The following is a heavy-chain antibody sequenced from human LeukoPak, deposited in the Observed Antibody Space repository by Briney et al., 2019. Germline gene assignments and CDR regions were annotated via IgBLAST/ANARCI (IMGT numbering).Heavy chain of an antibody. V-gene: IGHV3-20*04. Sequence: GGSLRLSCAASGFTFDDYGMSWVRQAPGKGLEWVSGINWNGGSTGYADSVKGRFTISRDNAKNSLYLQMNSLRAEDTALYYCARVGYNWNYRYMDGWGKGTTVTVSS. D-gene: IGHD1-7*01. J-gene: IGHJ6*03. CDR1: GFTFDDYG. CDR2: INWNGGST. CDR3: ARVGYNWNYRYMDG.